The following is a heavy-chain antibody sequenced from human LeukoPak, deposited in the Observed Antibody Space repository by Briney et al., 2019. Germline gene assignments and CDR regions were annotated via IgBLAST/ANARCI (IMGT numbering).Heavy chain of an antibody. V-gene: IGHV1-2*02. CDR2: INPNSGGT. Sequence: ASVKVSCKASGYTCTNYYIHCVRQALGQPLEWMGWINPNSGGTNYAQKFQGRVTMTRDTPISTAYMELSRLTSDDTAVYYCAKDAMVRDYSNSDYWGQGTLVTVSS. D-gene: IGHD4-11*01. J-gene: IGHJ4*02. CDR3: AKDAMVRDYSNSDY. CDR1: GYTCTNYY.